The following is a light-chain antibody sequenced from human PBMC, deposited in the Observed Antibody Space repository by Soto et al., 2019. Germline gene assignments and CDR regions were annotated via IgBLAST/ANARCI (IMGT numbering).Light chain of an antibody. Sequence: DIQMTQSPSTLSASVGDRVTITCRASQGISSWLAWYQQKPGKAPRLLIYAASSLKSGVPSRFSGSGSGTEFTLTISSLQPDDFATYYCQQYNSYSWTFGQGTKVEIK. CDR1: QGISSW. V-gene: IGKV1-5*01. CDR3: QQYNSYSWT. CDR2: AAS. J-gene: IGKJ1*01.